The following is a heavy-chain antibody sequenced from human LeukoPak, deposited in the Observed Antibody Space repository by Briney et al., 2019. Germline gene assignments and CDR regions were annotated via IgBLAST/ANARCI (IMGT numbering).Heavy chain of an antibody. CDR2: ISDTGGIT. CDR1: GFTFSSYA. CDR3: ARDKGYVTIFGVVFADWFDP. J-gene: IGHJ5*02. D-gene: IGHD3-3*01. V-gene: IGHV3-23*01. Sequence: SGGSLRLSCAASGFTFSSYAMSWVRQAPGKGLEWVSTISDTGGITYYTDSVKGRFTISRDNSKNTLYLQMNSLRAEDTAVYYCARDKGYVTIFGVVFADWFDPWGQGTLVTVSS.